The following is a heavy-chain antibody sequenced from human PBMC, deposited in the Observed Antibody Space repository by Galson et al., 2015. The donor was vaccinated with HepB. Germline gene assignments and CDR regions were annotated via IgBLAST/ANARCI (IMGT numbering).Heavy chain of an antibody. CDR1: GFTFSSYG. Sequence: SLRLSCAASGFTFSSYGMHWVRQAPGKGLEWVAVISYDGSNKYYADSVKGRFTISRDNSKNTLFLQMNSLRVEDTAVYYRAKIPLPYYYYYYMDVRGKGTTVTVSS. V-gene: IGHV3-30*18. J-gene: IGHJ6*03. CDR3: AKIPLPYYYYYYMDV. D-gene: IGHD2-2*02. CDR2: ISYDGSNK.